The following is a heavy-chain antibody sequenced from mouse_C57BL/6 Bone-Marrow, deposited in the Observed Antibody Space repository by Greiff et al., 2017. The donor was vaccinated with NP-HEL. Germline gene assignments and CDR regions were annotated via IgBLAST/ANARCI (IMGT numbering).Heavy chain of an antibody. CDR2: SRNKANDYTT. Sequence: EVKLVESGGGLVQPGRSLRLSCATSGFTFSDFYMEWVRQAPGKGLEWIAASRNKANDYTTEYSASGKGRFIVSRDTSQSILYLQMNALRAEDTAIYYCARDNWDWYFDVWGTGTTVTVSS. V-gene: IGHV7-1*01. J-gene: IGHJ1*03. CDR1: GFTFSDFY. D-gene: IGHD4-1*01. CDR3: ARDNWDWYFDV.